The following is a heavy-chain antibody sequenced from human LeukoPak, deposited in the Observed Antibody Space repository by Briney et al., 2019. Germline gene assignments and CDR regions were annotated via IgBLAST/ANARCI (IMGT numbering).Heavy chain of an antibody. D-gene: IGHD3-22*01. CDR3: ARPIGGIFSSGAFDI. V-gene: IGHV3-21*01. CDR1: GFTFSSYS. J-gene: IGHJ3*02. CDR2: ISSSSSYI. Sequence: PGGSLRLSCAASGFTFSSYSMNWVRQAPGKGLEWVSSISSSSSYIYYADSVKGRFTISRDNAKNSLYLQMNSLRAEDTAVYYCARPIGGIFSSGAFDIWGQGTMVTVSS.